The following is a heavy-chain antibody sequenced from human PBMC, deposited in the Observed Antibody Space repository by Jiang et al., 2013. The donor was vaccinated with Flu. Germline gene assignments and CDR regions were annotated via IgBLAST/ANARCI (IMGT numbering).Heavy chain of an antibody. CDR2: ISYDGSNK. Sequence: VQLVESGGGVVQPGRSLRLSCAASGFTFSSYAMHWVRQAPGKGLEWVAVISYDGSNKYYADSVKGRFTISRDNSKNTLYLQMNSLRAEDTAVYYCARSAAGIVAYGGIYYYGMDVWGQGTTVTVSS. CDR3: ARSAAGIVAYGGIYYYGMDV. V-gene: IGHV3-30-3*01. J-gene: IGHJ6*02. CDR1: GFTFSSYA. D-gene: IGHD1-26*01.